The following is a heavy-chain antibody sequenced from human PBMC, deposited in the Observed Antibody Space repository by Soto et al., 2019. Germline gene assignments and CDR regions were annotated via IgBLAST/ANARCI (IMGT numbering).Heavy chain of an antibody. CDR3: AKCSVAGTGGYYYYYYGMDV. D-gene: IGHD6-19*01. CDR2: ISGSGGST. V-gene: IGHV3-23*01. CDR1: GFTFSSYA. Sequence: GGSLRLSCAASGFTFSSYAMSWVRQAPGKGLEWVSAISGSGGSTYYADSVKGRFTISRDNSKNTPYLQMNSLRAEDTAVYYCAKCSVAGTGGYYYYYYGMDVWGQGTTVTVSS. J-gene: IGHJ6*02.